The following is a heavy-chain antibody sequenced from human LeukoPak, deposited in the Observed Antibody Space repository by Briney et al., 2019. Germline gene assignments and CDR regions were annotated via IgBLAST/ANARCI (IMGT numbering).Heavy chain of an antibody. CDR2: ISSSSSTI. V-gene: IGHV3-48*04. CDR3: ATSTMILGCWYFDL. Sequence: GGSLRLSCAASGFTFSSYSMNWVRQAPGKGLEWVSYISSSSSTIYYADSVKGRFTISRDNAKNSLYLQMNSLRAEDTAVYYCATSTMILGCWYFDLWGRGTLVTVSS. CDR1: GFTFSSYS. J-gene: IGHJ2*01. D-gene: IGHD3-22*01.